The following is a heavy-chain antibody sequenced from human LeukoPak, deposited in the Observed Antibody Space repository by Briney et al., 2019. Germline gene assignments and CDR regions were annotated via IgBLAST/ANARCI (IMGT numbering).Heavy chain of an antibody. V-gene: IGHV4-4*07. J-gene: IGHJ4*02. Sequence: SETLSLTCSVSGGFISSDYWSWIRQPAGKGLEWIGRIYSTGSTNYSPSLKSRVTMSVDKSKNQFSLNLSSVTAADTAVYYCARGIADPYSFDSWGQGTLVTVSS. CDR1: GGFISSDY. CDR2: IYSTGST. CDR3: ARGIADPYSFDS. D-gene: IGHD6-13*01.